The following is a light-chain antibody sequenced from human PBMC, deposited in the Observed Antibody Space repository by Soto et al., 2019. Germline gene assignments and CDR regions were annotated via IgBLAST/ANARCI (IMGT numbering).Light chain of an antibody. Sequence: VLTQSPDTLSLSPGERATLSCRASERISSNFLAWYQHRPGQAPRLLIYGASTRASGIPDRFSGSGSGTDFALTISRLEPEDFAVFYCQQYGTSPFTFGPGTTVEIK. V-gene: IGKV3-20*01. CDR3: QQYGTSPFT. J-gene: IGKJ3*01. CDR1: ERISSNF. CDR2: GAS.